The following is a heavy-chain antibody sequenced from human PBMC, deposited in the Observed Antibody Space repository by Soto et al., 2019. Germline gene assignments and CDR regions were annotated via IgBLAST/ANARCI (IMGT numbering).Heavy chain of an antibody. J-gene: IGHJ6*02. V-gene: IGHV5-51*01. CDR1: GYSFTSYW. CDR3: ARHEETDYNYYGMDV. Sequence: GESLKISCEASGYSFTSYWIGWVRQVPGKGLEWMGIMYPGDSETRYSSSFQGQVIFSADKSIRTAYLHWTSLKASDTAIYYCARHEETDYNYYGMDVWGQGTTVTVSS. CDR2: MYPGDSET.